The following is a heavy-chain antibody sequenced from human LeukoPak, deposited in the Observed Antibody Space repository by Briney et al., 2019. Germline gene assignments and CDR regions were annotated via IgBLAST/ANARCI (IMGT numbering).Heavy chain of an antibody. V-gene: IGHV4-34*01. CDR1: GGSFSGFN. J-gene: IGHJ5*01. CDR3: ARGSPKYDS. CDR2: ISHTGPGTT. Sequence: SETLSLTCVVDGGSFSGFNWNWIRQAPGKGQEWIGEISHTGPGTTYLNPALKSRVSMSVDPSKNQFSLKLISPTAADTAVYYCARGSPKYDSWGQGTLVIVSS.